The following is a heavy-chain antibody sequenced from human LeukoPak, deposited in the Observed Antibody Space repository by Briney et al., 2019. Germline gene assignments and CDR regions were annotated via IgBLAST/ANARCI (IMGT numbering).Heavy chain of an antibody. D-gene: IGHD5-18*01. J-gene: IGHJ4*02. Sequence: GGSLRLSCAASGFTFSSYWMHWVRQAPGKGLVWVSRINGDGSRTTYADSVKGRFSISRGNAKNTVYLQMNSLRAEDTAVYYCAGSVCTYGYGYWGQGALVTVSS. CDR2: INGDGSRT. V-gene: IGHV3-74*01. CDR1: GFTFSSYW. CDR3: AGSVCTYGYGY.